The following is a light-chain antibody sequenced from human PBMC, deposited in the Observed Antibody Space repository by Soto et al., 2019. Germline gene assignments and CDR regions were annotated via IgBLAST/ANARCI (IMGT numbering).Light chain of an antibody. CDR1: SSDVGGYNY. Sequence: SALTQPPSASGSPGQSVTISCTGTSSDVGGYNYVSWYQQHPGKAPKLLIYEVSKRPSGVPDRFSGSKSGNTASLTVSGLQAEDEADYYCNSYADSNNFVFGSGTKVTVL. J-gene: IGLJ1*01. V-gene: IGLV2-8*01. CDR3: NSYADSNNFV. CDR2: EVS.